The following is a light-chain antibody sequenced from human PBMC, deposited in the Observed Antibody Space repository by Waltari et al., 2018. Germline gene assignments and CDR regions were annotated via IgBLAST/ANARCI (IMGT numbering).Light chain of an antibody. CDR3: SSYAGSNNIL. J-gene: IGLJ2*01. Sequence: QSALTQPPSASGSPGQSVTISCTGTSSDIGGYNFVSWYQHHPGRAPKLLIYDVSKRPSGVPDRFPGSKSGNTASLTVSGLQAEDEGDYYCSSYAGSNNILFGGGTKVTVL. V-gene: IGLV2-8*01. CDR1: SSDIGGYNF. CDR2: DVS.